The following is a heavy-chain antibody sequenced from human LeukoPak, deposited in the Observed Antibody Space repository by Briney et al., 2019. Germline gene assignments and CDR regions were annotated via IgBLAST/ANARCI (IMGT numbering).Heavy chain of an antibody. J-gene: IGHJ1*01. D-gene: IGHD7-27*01. CDR2: IKPRSADT. Sequence: ASARVSCKASGYTFTDYYMLWVRQAPGQGLEWMGWIKPRSADTNYEQKFQGRVTMTRDTSISTAYMELSSLKSDDTDVYYCARFPQGAGEWGQGTVDPVSS. V-gene: IGHV1-2*02. CDR3: ARFPQGAGE. CDR1: GYTFTDYY.